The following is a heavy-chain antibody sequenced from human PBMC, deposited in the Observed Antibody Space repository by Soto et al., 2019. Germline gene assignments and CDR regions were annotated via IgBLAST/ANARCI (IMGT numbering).Heavy chain of an antibody. D-gene: IGHD3-3*02. V-gene: IGHV4-39*01. J-gene: IGHJ5*02. Sequence: SETLSLTCTVSGDSIISSDFYWGWVRQPPGKGLEWIGSIFYLGSSYYNPSLKSRVTMSIDTSKNQFSLRLRSVTAADTALYFCARHSLALRKNNWFDPWGQGIMVTVSS. CDR3: ARHSLALRKNNWFDP. CDR1: GDSIISSDFY. CDR2: IFYLGSS.